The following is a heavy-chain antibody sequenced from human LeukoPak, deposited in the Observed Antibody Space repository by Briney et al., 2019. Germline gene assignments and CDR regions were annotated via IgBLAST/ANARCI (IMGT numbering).Heavy chain of an antibody. J-gene: IGHJ5*02. Sequence: GGSLRLSCAASGFTFSSYGMHWVRQAPGKGLEWVAVIWFDGSNKYYADSVKGRFTISRDNSKNTLYLQMYSLRAEDTAVYYCAKERTSGSYSNWFDPWGQGTLVTVSS. D-gene: IGHD1-26*01. CDR3: AKERTSGSYSNWFDP. V-gene: IGHV3-33*03. CDR2: IWFDGSNK. CDR1: GFTFSSYG.